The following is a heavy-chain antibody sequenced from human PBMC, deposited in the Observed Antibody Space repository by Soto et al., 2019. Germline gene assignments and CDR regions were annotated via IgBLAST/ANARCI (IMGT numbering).Heavy chain of an antibody. D-gene: IGHD2-8*01. Sequence: SETLSLTCTVSGGSISSSSYYWGWIRQPPGKGLEWIGSIDYSGSTYYNPSLKSRVTISVDTSKNQFSLKLSSVTAADTAVYYCARRNGYCTNGVCYSFWFDPWGQGTLVTVSS. CDR3: ARRNGYCTNGVCYSFWFDP. V-gene: IGHV4-39*01. CDR2: IDYSGST. CDR1: GGSISSSSYY. J-gene: IGHJ5*02.